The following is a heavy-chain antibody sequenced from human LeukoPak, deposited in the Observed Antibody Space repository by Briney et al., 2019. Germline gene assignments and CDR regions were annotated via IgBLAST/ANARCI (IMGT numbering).Heavy chain of an antibody. CDR3: ARARQGSYGPPTDAFDI. D-gene: IGHD5-18*01. Sequence: ASVKVSCKASGYTFTSYGISWVRQAPGQGLEWMGWISAYNGNTNYAQKLQGRVTMTTDTSTSTAYMELRSLRSDDTAVYYCARARQGSYGPPTDAFDIWGQGTMVTVSS. J-gene: IGHJ3*02. CDR2: ISAYNGNT. CDR1: GYTFTSYG. V-gene: IGHV1-18*01.